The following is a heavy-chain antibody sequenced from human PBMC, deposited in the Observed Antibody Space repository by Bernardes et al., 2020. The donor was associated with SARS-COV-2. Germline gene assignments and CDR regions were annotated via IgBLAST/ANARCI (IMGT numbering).Heavy chain of an antibody. CDR3: ARHYGFWSGYWRTYYYYYGMDV. CDR1: GGSISSYY. J-gene: IGHJ6*02. D-gene: IGHD3-3*01. V-gene: IGHV4-59*08. Sequence: SETLSLTCTVSGGSISSYYWSWIRQPPGKGLEWIGYIYYSGSTNYNPSLKSRVTISVDTSKNQFSLKLSSVTAADTAVYYCARHYGFWSGYWRTYYYYYGMDVWGQGTTVTVSS. CDR2: IYYSGST.